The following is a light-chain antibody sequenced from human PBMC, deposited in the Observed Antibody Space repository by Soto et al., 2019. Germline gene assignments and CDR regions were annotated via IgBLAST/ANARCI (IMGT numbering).Light chain of an antibody. J-gene: IGKJ3*01. CDR3: QKHNSAPLF. CDR2: GAS. V-gene: IGKV3-20*01. Sequence: IVLTQSPGTLSLSPGERATLSCRASQSVSSSYLAWYQQKPGQAPRLLIYGASTRATDIPSRFSGSGFGTDFTLTISSLQPEDVATYYCQKHNSAPLFFGPGTKVDI. CDR1: QSVSSSY.